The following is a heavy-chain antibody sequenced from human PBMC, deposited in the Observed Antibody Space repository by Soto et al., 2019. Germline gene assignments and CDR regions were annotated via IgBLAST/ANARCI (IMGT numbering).Heavy chain of an antibody. CDR3: AKDAHVGDCSSTSCYRPQAEYFQH. Sequence: GGSLRLSCAASGFTFSSYGMHWVRQAPGKGLEGVAVISLDGRNKYYADSVKGRFTISRDNSKNTLYLQMNSLRAEDTAVYYCAKDAHVGDCSSTSCYRPQAEYFQHWGQGTLVTVSS. V-gene: IGHV3-30*18. J-gene: IGHJ1*01. D-gene: IGHD2-2*01. CDR1: GFTFSSYG. CDR2: ISLDGRNK.